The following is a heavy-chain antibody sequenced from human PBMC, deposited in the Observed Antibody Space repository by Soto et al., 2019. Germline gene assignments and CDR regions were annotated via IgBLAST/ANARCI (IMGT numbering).Heavy chain of an antibody. V-gene: IGHV1-18*03. CDR1: GYRFSSYG. Sequence: ASVKVSCKASGYRFSSYGICCVLQSALRWLQWMGWISTYSGNTNFAQDFRDRLTMTTDTSTNTAYMELRSLRSDDMAVYYCVRVNEGVYYDSSGYYDFWGQGTLVTVSS. J-gene: IGHJ4*02. CDR3: VRVNEGVYYDSSGYYDF. D-gene: IGHD3-22*01. CDR2: ISTYSGNT.